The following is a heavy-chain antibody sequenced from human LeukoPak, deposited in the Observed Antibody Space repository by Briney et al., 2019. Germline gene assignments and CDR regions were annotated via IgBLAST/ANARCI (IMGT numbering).Heavy chain of an antibody. CDR1: GFTFSSYG. CDR2: INTDGRHT. CDR3: ARDFDTGTTPGDDFDF. J-gene: IGHJ4*02. D-gene: IGHD3-9*01. V-gene: IGHV3-74*01. Sequence: GGSLRLSCAASGFTFSSYGMHWVRQPPGKGRDGVSGINTDGRHTTYEDAVEGGFTISRDNAKNTVYLQMNSLRAEDTAVYYCARDFDTGTTPGDDFDFWGQGTLVSVSS.